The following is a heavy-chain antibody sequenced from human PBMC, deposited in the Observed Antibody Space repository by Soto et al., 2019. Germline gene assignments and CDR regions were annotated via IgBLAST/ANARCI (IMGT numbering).Heavy chain of an antibody. V-gene: IGHV3-48*01. CDR2: ISSSSSTI. Sequence: GGSLRLSCAASGFTFSSYSMNWVRQAPGKGLEWVSYISSSSSTIYYADSVKGRFTISRDNAKNSLYLQMNSLRAEDTAVYYCARADSGWYRDFDYWGQGTPVTVS. CDR3: ARADSGWYRDFDY. D-gene: IGHD6-19*01. J-gene: IGHJ4*02. CDR1: GFTFSSYS.